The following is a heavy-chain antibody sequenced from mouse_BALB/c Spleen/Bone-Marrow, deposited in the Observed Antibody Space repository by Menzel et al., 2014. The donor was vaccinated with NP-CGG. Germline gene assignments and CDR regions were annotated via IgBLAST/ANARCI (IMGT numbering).Heavy chain of an antibody. J-gene: IGHJ4*01. V-gene: IGHV2-6-7*01. D-gene: IGHD2-4*01. Sequence: VKVVESGPGLVAPSQSLSITCTVSEFSLTGYGVSWVRQPPGKGLEWLGMIWGDGSTDYNSALKSRLSITKDNSKSQVFLKMSSLQTDDTARYYCARDSFLITRALDYWGQGTSVTVSS. CDR1: EFSLTGYG. CDR3: ARDSFLITRALDY. CDR2: IWGDGST.